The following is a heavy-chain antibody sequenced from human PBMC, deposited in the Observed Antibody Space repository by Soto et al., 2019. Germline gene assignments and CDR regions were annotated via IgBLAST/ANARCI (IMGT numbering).Heavy chain of an antibody. CDR2: VDPEESET. V-gene: IGHV1-69-2*01. CDR3: AYGSGSYLHYFEY. Sequence: ASVKVSCKVSGYTFTDHYVHWVQQAPGKVLEWLGLVDPEESETIYAEKFQGRVTITADTSTDTAYSEIRSLRSEDTGVYYGAYGSGSYLHYFEYWGQGTLVTVSS. J-gene: IGHJ4*02. CDR1: GYTFTDHY. D-gene: IGHD3-10*01.